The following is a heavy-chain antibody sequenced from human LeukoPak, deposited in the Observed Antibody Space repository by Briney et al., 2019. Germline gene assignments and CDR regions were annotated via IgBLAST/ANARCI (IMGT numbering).Heavy chain of an antibody. V-gene: IGHV5-51*01. CDR1: GYSFTSYW. CDR2: IYPGDSDT. Sequence: GESLKISCQGSGYSFTSYWIGWVRQMPGKGLEWMGIIYPGDSDTRYSPSFQGQVTISADKSISTAYLQWSSLKASDTAMYYCARRGSSGVPYYYYGMDVWGQGTTVTVSS. CDR3: ARRGSSGVPYYYYGMDV. J-gene: IGHJ6*02. D-gene: IGHD3-10*01.